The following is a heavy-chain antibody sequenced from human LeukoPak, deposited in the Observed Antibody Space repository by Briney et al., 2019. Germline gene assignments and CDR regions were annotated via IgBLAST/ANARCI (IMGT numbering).Heavy chain of an antibody. V-gene: IGHV3-30*04. CDR2: ISYDGSNK. D-gene: IGHD3-22*01. CDR3: ARSVQYYYDSSGYLDY. J-gene: IGHJ4*02. CDR1: GFTFSSYA. Sequence: HPGGSLRLSCAASGFTFSSYAMHWVRQAPGKGLEWVAVISYDGSNKYYADSVKGRFTISRDNSKNTLYLQMNSLRAEDTAVYYCARSVQYYYDSSGYLDYWGQGTLVTVSS.